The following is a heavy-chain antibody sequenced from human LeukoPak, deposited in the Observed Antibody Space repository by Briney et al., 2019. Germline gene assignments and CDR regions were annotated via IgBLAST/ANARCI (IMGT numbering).Heavy chain of an antibody. CDR1: GFSFGSSW. CDR3: ARDLAYSRLDY. Sequence: GGSLRLSCAASGFSFGSSWMDWVRQAPGKGLEWVASINPDGSEKYSVDSVEGRFTISRDNAKNLLYLQVNSLRVEGTAFYYGARDLAYSRLDYWGQGMLVTVSS. V-gene: IGHV3-7*01. J-gene: IGHJ4*02. D-gene: IGHD5-18*01. CDR2: INPDGSEK.